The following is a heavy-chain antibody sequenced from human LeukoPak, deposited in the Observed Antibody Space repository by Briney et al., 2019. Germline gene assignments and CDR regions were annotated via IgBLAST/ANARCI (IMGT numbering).Heavy chain of an antibody. J-gene: IGHJ4*01. CDR3: ARPKMGATSPALL. CDR2: ISSNGGST. D-gene: IGHD1-26*01. CDR1: GFTFSSYA. V-gene: IGHV3-64D*06. Sequence: PGGSLRLSCSASGFTFSSYAMHWVRQAPGKGLEYVSAISSNGGSTYYADSVKGRFTISRDNSKNTLYLQVSSLRAEDTAVYYCARPKMGATSPALLWGQGTLVTVSS.